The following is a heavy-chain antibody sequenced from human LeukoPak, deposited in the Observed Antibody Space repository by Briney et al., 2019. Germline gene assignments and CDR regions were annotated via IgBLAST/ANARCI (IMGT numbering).Heavy chain of an antibody. D-gene: IGHD4-23*01. CDR3: ARATMSSNSGD. J-gene: IGHJ4*02. CDR1: GFTFSSYS. Sequence: GGSLRLSCAASGFTFSSYSMNWVRQAPGKGPEWVSSISSSSSYIYYADSVKGRFTISRDNAKSSLYLQMNSLRAEDTAVYYCARATMSSNSGDWGQGTLVIVSS. CDR2: ISSSSSYI. V-gene: IGHV3-21*01.